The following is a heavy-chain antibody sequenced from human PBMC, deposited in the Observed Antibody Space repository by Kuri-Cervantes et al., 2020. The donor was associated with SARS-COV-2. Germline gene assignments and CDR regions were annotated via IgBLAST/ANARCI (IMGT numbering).Heavy chain of an antibody. V-gene: IGHV3-23*01. J-gene: IGHJ4*02. Sequence: GESLKISCTASGFIFSDYYMTWIRQAPGKGLEWVSAISGSGGSTYYADSVKGRFTISRDNSKNTLYLQMNSLRAEDTAVYYCAKMRSSGYYPDFDYWGQGTLVTVSS. CDR3: AKMRSSGYYPDFDY. D-gene: IGHD3-22*01. CDR2: ISGSGGST. CDR1: GFIFSDYY.